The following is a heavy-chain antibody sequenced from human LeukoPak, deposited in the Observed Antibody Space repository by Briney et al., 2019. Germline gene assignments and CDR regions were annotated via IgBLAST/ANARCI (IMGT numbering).Heavy chain of an antibody. J-gene: IGHJ4*02. CDR1: GFTFTNYA. Sequence: GGSLRLSCAASGFTFTNYAMHWVRQAPGKGLEWVAIISYDGSSRYYADSVKGRFTISRDNSKNTLYLQMSSLRAEDTAVYYCARDRGYCSGIACYPTYYFDYWGQGTLVTVSS. CDR2: ISYDGSSR. D-gene: IGHD2-15*01. V-gene: IGHV3-30*04. CDR3: ARDRGYCSGIACYPTYYFDY.